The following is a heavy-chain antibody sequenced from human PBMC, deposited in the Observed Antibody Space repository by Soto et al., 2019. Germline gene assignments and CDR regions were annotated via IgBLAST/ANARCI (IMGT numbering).Heavy chain of an antibody. J-gene: IGHJ3*02. Sequence: ASVKVSCKASGYTFTSYGISWVRQAPGQGLEWMGWISAYNGNTNYAQKLQGRVTMTTDTSTSTAYMELRSLRSDDTAVYYCASSLNKYCSSTSCYGAFDIWGQGTMVTVSS. V-gene: IGHV1-18*01. D-gene: IGHD2-2*01. CDR2: ISAYNGNT. CDR3: ASSLNKYCSSTSCYGAFDI. CDR1: GYTFTSYG.